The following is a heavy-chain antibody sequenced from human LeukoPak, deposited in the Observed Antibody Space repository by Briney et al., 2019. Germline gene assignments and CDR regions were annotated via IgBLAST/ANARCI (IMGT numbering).Heavy chain of an antibody. V-gene: IGHV1-2*02. D-gene: IGHD3-10*01. J-gene: IGHJ2*01. CDR1: GYTFTGYY. Sequence: GASVKVSCKASGYTFTGYYMHWVRQAPGQGLEWMGWINPNSGGTNYAQKFQGRVTMTRDTSISTACMELSRLRSDDTAVYYCARGSRALWFGELSYWYFDLWGRGTLVTVSS. CDR2: INPNSGGT. CDR3: ARGSRALWFGELSYWYFDL.